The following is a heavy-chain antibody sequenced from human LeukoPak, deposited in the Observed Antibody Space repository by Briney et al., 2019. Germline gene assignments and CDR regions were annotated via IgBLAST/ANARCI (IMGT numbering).Heavy chain of an antibody. J-gene: IGHJ5*02. CDR2: IYPSGS. D-gene: IGHD1-26*01. V-gene: IGHV4-4*07. CDR3: AKSSGSYRP. Sequence: SDTLSLTCTVSGDSIGSNYWSWIRRPAGKGLEWIGRIYPSGSNYNPSLKSRVTISVDKSKNQFSLKLISVTAADTAMYYCAKSSGSYRPWGQGTLVTVSS. CDR1: GDSIGSNY.